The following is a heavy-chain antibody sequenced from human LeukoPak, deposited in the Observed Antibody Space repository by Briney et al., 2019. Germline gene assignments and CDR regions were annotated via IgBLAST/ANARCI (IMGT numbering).Heavy chain of an antibody. CDR2: ISGSGGTT. CDR1: GFTFSSYA. J-gene: IGHJ4*02. V-gene: IGHV3-23*01. D-gene: IGHD6-19*01. Sequence: PGGFLRLSCAASGFTFSSYAMTWVRQAPGKGLEWVSGISGSGGTTYYADSVKGRFTISRDNSKNTLYLQMNSLRAEDTALYYCAKDHDYSSRPYYFDYWGQGTLVTVSS. CDR3: AKDHDYSSRPYYFDY.